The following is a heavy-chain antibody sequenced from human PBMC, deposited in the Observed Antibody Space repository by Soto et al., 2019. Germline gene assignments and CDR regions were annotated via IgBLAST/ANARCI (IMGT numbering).Heavy chain of an antibody. CDR3: ARARNDYGDLYYYHHYMDV. CDR2: ISAYNGNT. CDR1: GYTFTSYG. Sequence: AXVKVSCKASGYTFTSYGISWVRQAPGQGLEWMGWISAYNGNTNYAQKLQGRVTMTTDTSTSTAYMELRSLRSDDTAVYYCARARNDYGDLYYYHHYMDVCGKGTTVTXSS. V-gene: IGHV1-18*01. J-gene: IGHJ6*03. D-gene: IGHD4-17*01.